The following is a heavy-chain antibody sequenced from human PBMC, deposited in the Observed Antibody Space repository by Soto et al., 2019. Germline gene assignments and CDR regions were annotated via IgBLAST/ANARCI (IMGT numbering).Heavy chain of an antibody. D-gene: IGHD1-26*01. CDR3: AKTKTSGSYPRKYYYGMDV. J-gene: IGHJ6*02. Sequence: GGSLRLSCAASGFTFSGYGMTWIRQAPGRGLEWVSVISVSGDTTYYVDSVEGRFTISRDNSKNTVFLQMNSLRAEDTAIYYCAKTKTSGSYPRKYYYGMDVWGQGTTVTVSS. CDR1: GFTFSGYG. CDR2: ISVSGDTT. V-gene: IGHV3-23*01.